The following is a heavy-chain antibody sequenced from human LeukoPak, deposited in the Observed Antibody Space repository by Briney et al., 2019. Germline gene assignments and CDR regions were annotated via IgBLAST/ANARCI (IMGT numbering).Heavy chain of an antibody. CDR3: AKAGRRAKLLWFGELMNNWFDP. D-gene: IGHD3-10*01. V-gene: IGHV3-30*04. CDR2: VAHDEKTI. CDR1: GFTFTGHS. J-gene: IGHJ5*02. Sequence: GGSLRLSCVASGFTFTGHSMHWVRQAPGKGLEWVAVVAHDEKTIFYADSLKGRFTISRDNSKNTLYLQMNSLRAEDTAVYYCAKAGRRAKLLWFGELMNNWFDPWGQGTLVTVSS.